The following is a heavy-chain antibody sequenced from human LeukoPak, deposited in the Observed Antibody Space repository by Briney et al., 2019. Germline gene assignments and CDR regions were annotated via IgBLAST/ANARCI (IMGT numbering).Heavy chain of an antibody. CDR2: INHSGST. Sequence: PSETLSLTCAVYGGSFSGYYWSWIRQPPGKGLEWIGEINHSGSTNYNPSLKSRVTISVDTSKNQFSLKLSSVTAADTAVYYCARGSLRLWFGELFPYYFDYWGQGALVTVSS. CDR1: GGSFSGYY. J-gene: IGHJ4*02. D-gene: IGHD3-10*01. V-gene: IGHV4-34*01. CDR3: ARGSLRLWFGELFPYYFDY.